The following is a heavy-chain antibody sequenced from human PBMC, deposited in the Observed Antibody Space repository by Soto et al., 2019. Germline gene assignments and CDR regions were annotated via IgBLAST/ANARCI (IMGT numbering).Heavy chain of an antibody. V-gene: IGHV4-39*01. CDR3: ARHAWFGEFDP. CDR1: GGSISSVSHY. Sequence: QLQLQESGPGLVKPSETLSLTCTVSGGSISSVSHYWAWVRQPPGKDLEWIGSIYYSGITYSNPSLKSRVTISVDTSKNQFSLKLSSVTDADTAVFYCARHAWFGEFDPWGQGTLVTVSS. J-gene: IGHJ5*02. CDR2: IYYSGIT. D-gene: IGHD3-10*01.